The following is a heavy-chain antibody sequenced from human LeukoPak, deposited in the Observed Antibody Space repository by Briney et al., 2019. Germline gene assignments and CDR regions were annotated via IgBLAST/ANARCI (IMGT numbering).Heavy chain of an antibody. CDR2: ISWNSGSI. J-gene: IGHJ4*02. Sequence: PGGSLRLSCAASGFTFDNYAMHWVRQAPGKGLEWVSGISWNSGSIAYADSVKGRFIISRDNAKNSLYLQMNSLRAEDMALYYCTRSSGWYNYFDYWGQGTLLTVSS. CDR3: TRSSGWYNYFDY. D-gene: IGHD6-19*01. CDR1: GFTFDNYA. V-gene: IGHV3-9*03.